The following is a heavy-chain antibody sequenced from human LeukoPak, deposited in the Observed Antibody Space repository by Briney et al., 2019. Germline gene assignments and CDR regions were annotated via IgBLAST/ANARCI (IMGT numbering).Heavy chain of an antibody. D-gene: IGHD3-10*01. V-gene: IGHV3-66*01. CDR1: GFTVSSNY. J-gene: IGHJ6*03. Sequence: PGGSLRLSCAASGFTVSSNYMSWVRQAPGKGLEWVSVIYSGGSTYYADSVKGRFTISRDNSKNTLYLQMNSLRAEDTAVYYCAREEITMVRGVMYYNMDVWGKGTTVTVSS. CDR3: AREEITMVRGVMYYNMDV. CDR2: IYSGGST.